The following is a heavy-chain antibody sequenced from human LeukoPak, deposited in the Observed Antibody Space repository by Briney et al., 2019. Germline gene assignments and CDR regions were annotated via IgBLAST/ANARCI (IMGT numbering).Heavy chain of an antibody. Sequence: GGSLRLSCAASGFTFSSYGMNWVRQAPGKGLEWVSGINWNGGSTGYADSVKGRFTISRDNAKNSLYLQMNSLRAEDTAVYYCARDLVGFDYWGQGTLVTVSS. J-gene: IGHJ4*02. CDR2: INWNGGST. V-gene: IGHV3-20*04. D-gene: IGHD2-8*02. CDR3: ARDLVGFDY. CDR1: GFTFSSYG.